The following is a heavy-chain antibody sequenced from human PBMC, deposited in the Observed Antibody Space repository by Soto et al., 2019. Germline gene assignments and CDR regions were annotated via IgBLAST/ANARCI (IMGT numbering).Heavy chain of an antibody. CDR2: IYYSGST. D-gene: IGHD1-7*01. V-gene: IGHV4-31*03. Sequence: QVQLQESGPGLVKPSQTLSLTCTVSGGSISSGGYYWSWIRQHPGTGLEWIGYIYYSGSTYYNPSLKSRVTISVDTSKNQFSLKLSSVTAADTAVYYCARDWNYGTLSGMDVWGQGTTVTVSS. J-gene: IGHJ6*02. CDR3: ARDWNYGTLSGMDV. CDR1: GGSISSGGYY.